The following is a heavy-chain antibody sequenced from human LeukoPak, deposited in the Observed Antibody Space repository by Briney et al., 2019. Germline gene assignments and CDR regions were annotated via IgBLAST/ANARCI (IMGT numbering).Heavy chain of an antibody. CDR1: GFTFSSYA. CDR2: ISGSGGST. J-gene: IGHJ6*03. D-gene: IGHD3-3*01. CDR3: AKGAGYDFWSGGYYYYMDV. V-gene: IGHV3-23*01. Sequence: GRSLRLSCAASGFTFSSYAMSWVRQAPGKGLEWVSAISGSGGSTYFADSVQGRFTISRDNSKNTLYLQMDILRADDTAVYYCAKGAGYDFWSGGYYYYMDVWGKGTTVTVSS.